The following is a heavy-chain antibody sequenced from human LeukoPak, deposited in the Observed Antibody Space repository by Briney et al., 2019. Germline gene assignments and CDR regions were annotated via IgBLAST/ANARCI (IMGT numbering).Heavy chain of an antibody. D-gene: IGHD3-22*01. V-gene: IGHV3-33*01. CDR3: ARDHFQAIYDSSGPTGAPGY. Sequence: PGGSLRLSCAASGFTFSSYGMHWVRQAPGKGLEWVAVIWYDGSNKYYADSVKGRFTISRDNSKNTLYLQMNSLRAEDTAVYYCARDHFQAIYDSSGPTGAPGYWGQGTLVTVSS. CDR1: GFTFSSYG. J-gene: IGHJ4*02. CDR2: IWYDGSNK.